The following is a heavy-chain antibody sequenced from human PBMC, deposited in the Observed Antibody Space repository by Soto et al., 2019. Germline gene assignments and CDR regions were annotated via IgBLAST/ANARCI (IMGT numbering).Heavy chain of an antibody. CDR2: IYRSGVT. CDR3: AGMPYTSGLRFDP. Sequence: PSETLSLTCTVSGDSLSSATYSWSWIRQPPGKGLEWVGFIYRSGVTSYNPSLDSRVTISLDRSTNQCSLKLTSVTAADTALYFCAGMPYTSGLRFDPWGPGTLVTVSS. CDR1: GDSLSSATYS. D-gene: IGHD6-19*01. V-gene: IGHV4-30-2*01. J-gene: IGHJ5*02.